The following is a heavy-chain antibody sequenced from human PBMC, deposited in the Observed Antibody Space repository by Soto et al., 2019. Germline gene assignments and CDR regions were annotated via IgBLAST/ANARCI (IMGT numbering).Heavy chain of an antibody. J-gene: IGHJ4*02. CDR2: VYYSGTT. D-gene: IGHD4-17*01. Sequence: NPSETLSLTCSGSCGSVSDKTYYWSWIRQPPGKRLEWIGYVYYSGTTNYNPSLKSRVTISVDLSKNRFSLRLSSVTTADTALYYCARTTAVPNTLRSRYFFDYWGQGTLVTVSS. CDR3: ARTTAVPNTLRSRYFFDY. V-gene: IGHV4-61*01. CDR1: CGSVSDKTYY.